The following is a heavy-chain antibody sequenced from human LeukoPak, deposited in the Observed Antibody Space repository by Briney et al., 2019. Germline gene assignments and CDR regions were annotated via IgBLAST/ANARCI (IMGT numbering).Heavy chain of an antibody. Sequence: GRSLRLSCAASGFTFSSYAMHWVRQAPGKGLEWVAVISYDGSNKYYADSVKGRFTISRDNSKNTLYLQMNSLRAEDTAVYYCARECGDIVVVPAATRGAFDIWGQGTMVTVSS. CDR2: ISYDGSNK. V-gene: IGHV3-30-3*01. CDR3: ARECGDIVVVPAATRGAFDI. J-gene: IGHJ3*02. D-gene: IGHD2-2*01. CDR1: GFTFSSYA.